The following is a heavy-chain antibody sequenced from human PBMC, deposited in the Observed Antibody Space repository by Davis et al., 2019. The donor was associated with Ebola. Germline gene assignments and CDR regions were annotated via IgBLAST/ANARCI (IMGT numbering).Heavy chain of an antibody. CDR1: GFSLSTSGMC. CDR3: AHRRDEYYYDSSGYYHGRAFDI. J-gene: IGHJ3*02. D-gene: IGHD3-22*01. Sequence: SGPTLVKPTQTLTLTCTFSGFSLSTSGMCVSWIRQPPGKALEWLARIDWDDDTYYRTSLKTRLTISKDTSKNQVVLTMTNMDPVDTATYYCAHRRDEYYYDSSGYYHGRAFDIWGQGTMVTVSS. CDR2: IDWDDDT. V-gene: IGHV2-70*12.